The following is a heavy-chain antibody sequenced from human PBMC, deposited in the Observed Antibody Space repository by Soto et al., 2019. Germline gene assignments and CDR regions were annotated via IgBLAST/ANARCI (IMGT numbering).Heavy chain of an antibody. CDR2: IYPGDSDT. J-gene: IGHJ6*02. CDR1: GYSFTSYW. CDR3: ARHCSGGSCYSDYYGMDV. D-gene: IGHD2-15*01. Sequence: DSLTISCKGSGYSFTSYWIGWVRQMPGKGLEWMGIIYPGDSDTRYSPSFQGQVTISADKSISTAYLQWSSLKASDTAMYYCARHCSGGSCYSDYYGMDVWGQGTTVTVSS. V-gene: IGHV5-51*01.